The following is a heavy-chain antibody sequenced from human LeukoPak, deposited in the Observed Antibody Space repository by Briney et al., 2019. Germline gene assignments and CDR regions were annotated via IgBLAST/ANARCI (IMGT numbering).Heavy chain of an antibody. CDR2: IIPIFGTA. V-gene: IGHV1-69*05. J-gene: IGHJ6*03. D-gene: IGHD2-2*02. Sequence: SVKVSCKASGGTFSSYAISWVRQAPGQGLEWMGGIIPIFGTANYAQKFQGRVTITTDESTSTAYMELSSLRSEDTAVYYCARDNGSSTSCYTRYYYMDVWGKGPRSPSP. CDR3: ARDNGSSTSCYTRYYYMDV. CDR1: GGTFSSYA.